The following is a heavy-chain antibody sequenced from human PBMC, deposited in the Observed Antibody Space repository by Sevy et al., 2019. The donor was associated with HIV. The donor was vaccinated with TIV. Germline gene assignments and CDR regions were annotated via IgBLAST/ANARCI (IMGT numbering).Heavy chain of an antibody. CDR2: IWYDGSNK. V-gene: IGHV3-33*01. J-gene: IGHJ6*02. D-gene: IGHD3-10*01. CDR1: GFTFSSYG. CDR3: AREREFPTLGYYYYGMDV. Sequence: GGSPRLSCAASGFTFSSYGMHWVRQAPGRGLEWVAVIWYDGSNKYYADSVKGRFTISRDNSKNTLYLQMNSLRAEDTAVYYCAREREFPTLGYYYYGMDVWGQGTTVTVSS.